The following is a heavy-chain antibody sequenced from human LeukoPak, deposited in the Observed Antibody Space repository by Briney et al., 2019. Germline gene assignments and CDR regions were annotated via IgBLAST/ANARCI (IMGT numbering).Heavy chain of an antibody. CDR2: IIPILGIA. V-gene: IGHV1-69*04. CDR1: GGTFSSYA. Sequence: SVKVSCKASGGTFSSYAISWVRQAPGQGLEWMGRIIPILGIANYAQRFQGRVTITADKSTSTAYMELSSLRSEDTAVYYCARVTDSTRAFDIWGQGTIVTVSS. CDR3: ARVTDSTRAFDI. J-gene: IGHJ3*02. D-gene: IGHD2-2*01.